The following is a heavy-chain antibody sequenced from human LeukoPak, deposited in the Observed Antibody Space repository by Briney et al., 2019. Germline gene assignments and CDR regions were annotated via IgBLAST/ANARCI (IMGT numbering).Heavy chain of an antibody. Sequence: GGSLRLSCAASGFTFSSHYMSWVRQAPGKGLEWVSAISGSGGSTYYADSVKGRFTISRDNSKNTLYLQMNSLRAEDTAVYYCAKGGFVVVLSGDYWGQGTLVTVSS. CDR1: GFTFSSHY. V-gene: IGHV3-23*01. J-gene: IGHJ4*02. D-gene: IGHD2-2*01. CDR3: AKGGFVVVLSGDY. CDR2: ISGSGGST.